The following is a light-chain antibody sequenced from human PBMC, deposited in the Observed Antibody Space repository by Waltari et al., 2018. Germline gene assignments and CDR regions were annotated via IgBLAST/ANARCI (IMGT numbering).Light chain of an antibody. V-gene: IGLV2-14*02. Sequence: QSALTQPASVSGSPGKSITLSCTGTSSDVGGSNLVSWYQQHPGKAPKLMIYEGSKRPSGVSNRFSGSKSGNTASLTISGLQAEDEADYYCSSYTSSSTWVFGGGTKLTVL. CDR3: SSYTSSSTWV. CDR1: SSDVGGSNL. J-gene: IGLJ3*02. CDR2: EGS.